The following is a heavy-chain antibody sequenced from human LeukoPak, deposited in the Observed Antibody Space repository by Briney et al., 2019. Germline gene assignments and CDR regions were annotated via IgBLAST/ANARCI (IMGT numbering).Heavy chain of an antibody. D-gene: IGHD2-8*01. CDR2: ISSSSSYI. V-gene: IGHV3-21*01. J-gene: IGHJ6*03. CDR3: ARDHNSYDGGYYYYMDV. Sequence: GGSLRLSCAASGFTFSSYSMNWVRQAPGKGLEWVSSISSSSSYIYYADSGKGRFTISRDNAKNSLYLQMHSLRAEDTAVYYCARDHNSYDGGYYYYMDVWGKGTTVTVSS. CDR1: GFTFSSYS.